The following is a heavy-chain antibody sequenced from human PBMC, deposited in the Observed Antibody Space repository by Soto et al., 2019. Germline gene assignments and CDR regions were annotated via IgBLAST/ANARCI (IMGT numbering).Heavy chain of an antibody. J-gene: IGHJ3*01. V-gene: IGHV3-21*01. Sequence: GGSLRLSCAASGFTFSSYSMNWVRQAPGKGLEWVSSISSSSSYIYYADSVKGRFTISRDNAKNSLYLQMNSLRAEDTAVYYCARESAMTTVTTAVAFDVWGQGTMVTVSS. CDR3: ARESAMTTVTTAVAFDV. CDR2: ISSSSSYI. D-gene: IGHD4-4*01. CDR1: GFTFSSYS.